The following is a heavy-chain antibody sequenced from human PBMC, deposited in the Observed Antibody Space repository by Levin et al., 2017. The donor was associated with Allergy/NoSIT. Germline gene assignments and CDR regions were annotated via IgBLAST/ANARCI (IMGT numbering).Heavy chain of an antibody. CDR2: ISYDGSNK. CDR3: ARDGSYAGSGSQKYYYYYYGMDV. Sequence: LSLTCAASGFTLSSYAMHWVRQAPGKGLEWVAVISYDGSNKYYSDSVKGRFTISRDNSKNTLYLQMNSLRAEDTAVYYCARDGSYAGSGSQKYYYYYYGMDVWGQGTTVTVSS. J-gene: IGHJ6*02. V-gene: IGHV3-30*04. CDR1: GFTLSSYA. D-gene: IGHD3-10*01.